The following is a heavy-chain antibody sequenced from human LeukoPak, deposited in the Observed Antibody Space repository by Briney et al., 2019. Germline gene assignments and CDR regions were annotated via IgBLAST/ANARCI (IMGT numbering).Heavy chain of an antibody. CDR1: GFTVSSNY. Sequence: GGSLRLSCAASGFTVSSNYMSWVRQAPGKGLEWVSVIYSGGSTYYADSVKGRFTISRDNSKNTLYLQMNSLRAEDTAVYYWARGRGMVRGVFDYWGQGTLVTVSS. CDR2: IYSGGST. CDR3: ARGRGMVRGVFDY. J-gene: IGHJ4*02. D-gene: IGHD3-10*01. V-gene: IGHV3-66*02.